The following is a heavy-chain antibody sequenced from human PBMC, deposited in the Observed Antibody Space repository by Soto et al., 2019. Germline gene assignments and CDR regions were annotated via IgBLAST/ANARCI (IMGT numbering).Heavy chain of an antibody. CDR2: IYYSGST. CDR1: GGSISSSSYY. J-gene: IGHJ4*02. D-gene: IGHD3-3*01. CDR3: ARREDYDFWSGYYPGFDY. V-gene: IGHV4-39*01. Sequence: SETLSLTCTVSGGSISSSSYYWGWIRQPPGKGLEWIGSIYYSGSTYYNPSLKSRVTISVDTSKNQFSLKLSSVTAADTAVYYCARREDYDFWSGYYPGFDYWGQGNLVTVSS.